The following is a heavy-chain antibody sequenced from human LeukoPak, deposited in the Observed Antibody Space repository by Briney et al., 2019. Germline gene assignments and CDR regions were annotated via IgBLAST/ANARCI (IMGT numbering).Heavy chain of an antibody. CDR3: ARAKSWLPFDS. CDR1: GDSISSTFY. Sequence: SQTLSLTCTVSGDSISSTFYWTWIRQPAGKGLEWIGRVYASGSTNYNPSLKSRVTISVDTSKNQFSLKLDSVTAADTAVYYCARAKSWLPFDSWGQGTLVTVSS. CDR2: VYASGST. V-gene: IGHV4-61*02. J-gene: IGHJ4*02. D-gene: IGHD5-24*01.